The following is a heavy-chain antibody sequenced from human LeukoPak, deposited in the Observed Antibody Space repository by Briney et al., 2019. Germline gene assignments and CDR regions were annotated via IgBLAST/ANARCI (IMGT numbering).Heavy chain of an antibody. CDR3: ILAAAGTEFDS. V-gene: IGHV3-21*01. CDR2: ISSSSSYI. Sequence: PGGYLRLSCAASGFTFSSYSMNWVRQAPGKGLEWVSSISSSSSYIYYADSVKGRFTISRDNAKNSLYLQMSSLRAEDTAVYYCILAAAGTEFDSWGQGSLVTVSS. J-gene: IGHJ4*02. D-gene: IGHD6-13*01. CDR1: GFTFSSYS.